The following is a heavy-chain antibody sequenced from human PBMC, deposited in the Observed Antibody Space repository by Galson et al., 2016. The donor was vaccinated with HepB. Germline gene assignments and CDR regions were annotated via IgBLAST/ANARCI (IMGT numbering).Heavy chain of an antibody. V-gene: IGHV1-69*01. J-gene: IGHJ6*03. CDR3: ARDHIAVAAMDV. D-gene: IGHD6-19*01. CDR1: GGTFSSYA. CDR2: IIPIFGTA. Sequence: QSGAEVKKPGESLRISCKASGGTFSSYAIYWVRQAPGQGLEWMGGIIPIFGTANYAQKFQGRVTITADESTSTAYMELSSLRSEDTAMYYCARDHIAVAAMDVWGKGTTVTVSS.